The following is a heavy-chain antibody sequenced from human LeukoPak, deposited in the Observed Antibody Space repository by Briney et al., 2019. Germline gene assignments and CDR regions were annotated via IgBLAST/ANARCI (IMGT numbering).Heavy chain of an antibody. CDR3: ARVQSDILTGYRDYFDD. Sequence: PSETLSLTCTVSGGSISSYYWSWIRQPPGKGLEWIGYIYYSGSTNYNPSPKSRVTISVDTSKNQFSLKLSSVTAADTAVYYCARVQSDILTGYRDYFDDWGQGTLVTVSS. CDR1: GGSISSYY. CDR2: IYYSGST. D-gene: IGHD3-9*01. J-gene: IGHJ4*02. V-gene: IGHV4-59*01.